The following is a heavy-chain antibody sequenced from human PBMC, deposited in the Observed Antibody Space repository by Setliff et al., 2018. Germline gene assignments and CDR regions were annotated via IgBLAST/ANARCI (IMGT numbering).Heavy chain of an antibody. CDR3: TRAFYCGRKCYRGVFFDY. Sequence: PGGSLRLSCSASGFSLSEFPMHWVRQAPVKGLEWVASISGDGRNTYYAASVQGRFTIFRDNAKNTVYMELNSLRVDDTAVYFCTRAFYCGRKCYRGVFFDYWGQGTLVTVSS. CDR1: GFSLSEFP. J-gene: IGHJ4*02. D-gene: IGHD2-21*01. CDR2: ISGDGRNT. V-gene: IGHV3-30*04.